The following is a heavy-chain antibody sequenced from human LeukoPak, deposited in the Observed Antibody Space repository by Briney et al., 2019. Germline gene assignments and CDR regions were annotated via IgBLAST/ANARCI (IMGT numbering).Heavy chain of an antibody. J-gene: IGHJ6*02. V-gene: IGHV1-3*01. CDR3: ARERSYYYGMDV. Sequence: GASVKVSCKASGYTFTSYAMHWVRQAPGQGLEWMGWINAGNGNTKYSQKFQGRVTITRDTSASTAYMELSSLRSEDTAVYYCARERSYYYGMDVWGQGTTVTVSS. D-gene: IGHD4-17*01. CDR2: INAGNGNT. CDR1: GYTFTSYA.